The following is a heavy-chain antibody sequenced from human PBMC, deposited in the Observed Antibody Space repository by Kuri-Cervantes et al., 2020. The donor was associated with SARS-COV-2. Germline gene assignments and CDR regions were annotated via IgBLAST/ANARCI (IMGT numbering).Heavy chain of an antibody. CDR2: IKQDGSEK. J-gene: IGHJ6*03. CDR3: ARVEADIVVVPAAIEPGYYYYYMDV. Sequence: GGSLRLSCAASGFTFSSYAMHWVRQAPGKGLEWVANIKQDGSEKYYVDSVKGRFTISRDNAKNSLYLQMNSLRAEDTAVYYCARVEADIVVVPAAIEPGYYYYYMDVWGKGTTVTDSS. CDR1: GFTFSSYA. V-gene: IGHV3-7*03. D-gene: IGHD2-2*02.